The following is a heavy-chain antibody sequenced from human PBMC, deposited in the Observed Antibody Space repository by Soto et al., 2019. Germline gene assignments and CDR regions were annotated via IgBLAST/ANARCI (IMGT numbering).Heavy chain of an antibody. Sequence: SETLSLTCTVSGGSISDYYWSWIRQPPGKGLEWIGNVHFSGSTKYNPSLKSRVTLSVDTSKNHFSLKLSSVTAADTVVYYCARGVGRWLGTSYYFMDVWGQGTTVTVSS. V-gene: IGHV4-59*01. D-gene: IGHD3-10*01. CDR2: VHFSGST. CDR3: ARGVGRWLGTSYYFMDV. J-gene: IGHJ6*03. CDR1: GGSISDYY.